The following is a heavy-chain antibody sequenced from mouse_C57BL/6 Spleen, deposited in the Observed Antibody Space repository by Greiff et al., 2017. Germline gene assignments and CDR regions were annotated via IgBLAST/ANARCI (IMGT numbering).Heavy chain of an antibody. D-gene: IGHD1-1*01. J-gene: IGHJ2*01. Sequence: EVKLVESEGGLVQPGSSMKLSCTASGFTFSDYYMAWVRQVPEKGLEWVANINYDGSSTYYLDSLKSRFIISRDNAKNILYLQMSSLKSEDTATYYCARAYYGTPYYFDYWGQGTTLTVSS. V-gene: IGHV5-16*01. CDR2: INYDGSST. CDR1: GFTFSDYY. CDR3: ARAYYGTPYYFDY.